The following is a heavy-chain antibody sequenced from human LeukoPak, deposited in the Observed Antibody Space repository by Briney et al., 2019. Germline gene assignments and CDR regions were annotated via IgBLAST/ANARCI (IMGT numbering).Heavy chain of an antibody. J-gene: IGHJ4*02. Sequence: PGGSLRLSCAVSGFTFRTYWMHWVRQVPGEGLVWVSRINEDGSITNYADSVKGRFTISRDNSKNTLYLQMNSLRAEDTAVYYCAKERDSWYYFDYWGQGTLVTVSS. D-gene: IGHD6-13*01. CDR1: GFTFRTYW. CDR2: INEDGSIT. V-gene: IGHV3-74*01. CDR3: AKERDSWYYFDY.